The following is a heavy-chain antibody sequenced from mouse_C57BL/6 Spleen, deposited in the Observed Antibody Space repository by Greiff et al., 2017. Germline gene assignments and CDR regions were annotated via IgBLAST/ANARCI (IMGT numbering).Heavy chain of an antibody. Sequence: QVQLKESGAELARPGASVKMSCKASGYTFTSYTMYWVKQRPGQGLEWMGYINPSSGYTKYNQKFKDKVTLTADKSSTTAYMQLSSLTSEDSAVYYCAKWGLTTVVADYWGQGTTLTVSS. CDR2: INPSSGYT. D-gene: IGHD1-1*01. J-gene: IGHJ2*01. V-gene: IGHV1-4*01. CDR1: GYTFTSYT. CDR3: AKWGLTTVVADY.